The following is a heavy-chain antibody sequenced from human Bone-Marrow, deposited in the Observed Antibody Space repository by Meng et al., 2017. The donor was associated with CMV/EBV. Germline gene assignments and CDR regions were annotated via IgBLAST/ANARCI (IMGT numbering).Heavy chain of an antibody. J-gene: IGHJ5*02. CDR2: INPNSGGT. V-gene: IGHV1-2*02. CDR3: ARIANGGWFDP. CDR1: GYTFTNYG. D-gene: IGHD6-13*01. Sequence: ASVKVSCKASGYTFTNYGITWVRQAPGQGLEWMGWINPNSGGTNYAQKFQGRVTMTRDTSISTAYMELSRLRSDDTAVYYCARIANGGWFDPWGQGTLVTVSS.